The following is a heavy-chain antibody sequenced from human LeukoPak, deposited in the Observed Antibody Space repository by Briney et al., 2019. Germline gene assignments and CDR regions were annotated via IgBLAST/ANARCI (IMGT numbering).Heavy chain of an antibody. J-gene: IGHJ4*02. CDR3: ASSGSYRFDY. CDR1: GFTFSSYS. Sequence: GGSLRLSRAASGFTFSSYSMNWVRQAPGKGLEWVSHITASGTAMFYADSVKGRFTISRDNAKNSLYLQMNSLRDEDTAVYYCASSGSYRFDYWGQGTLVTVSS. CDR2: ITASGTAM. V-gene: IGHV3-48*02. D-gene: IGHD1-26*01.